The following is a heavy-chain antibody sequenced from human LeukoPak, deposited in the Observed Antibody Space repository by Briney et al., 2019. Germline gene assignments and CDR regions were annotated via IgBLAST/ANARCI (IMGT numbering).Heavy chain of an antibody. J-gene: IGHJ4*02. CDR3: ARARGGWYSEY. CDR2: ISSSGSYI. Sequence: GGSLRLSCVASGFTFRSYAMSWVRQAPGKGLEWVSSISSSGSYIYYADSVKGRFTISRDNAKNSLYLQMNSLRAEDTAVYYCARARGGWYSEYWGQGTLVTVSS. V-gene: IGHV3-21*01. CDR1: GFTFRSYA. D-gene: IGHD6-19*01.